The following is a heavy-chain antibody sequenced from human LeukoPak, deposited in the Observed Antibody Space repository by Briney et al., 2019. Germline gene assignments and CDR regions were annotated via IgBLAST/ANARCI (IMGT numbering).Heavy chain of an antibody. J-gene: IGHJ4*02. CDR1: GFTFSSYA. D-gene: IGHD3-10*01. CDR3: AREGVTTTDY. CDR2: IKQDGREK. Sequence: GGSLRLSCAASGFTFSSYAMSWVRQAPGKGLEWVANIKQDGREKYYVDSVKGRFTISRDNAKNSLYLQMNSLRAEDTAVYYCAREGVTTTDYWGQGTLVTVSS. V-gene: IGHV3-7*03.